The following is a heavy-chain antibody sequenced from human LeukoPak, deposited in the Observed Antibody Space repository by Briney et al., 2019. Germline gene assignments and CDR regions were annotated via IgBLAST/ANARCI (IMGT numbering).Heavy chain of an antibody. CDR3: ARGPYYYDSSGYYPRTVYYFDY. V-gene: IGHV3-7*01. CDR2: IRQDGSQK. J-gene: IGHJ4*02. Sequence: GGSLRLSCAASGFTFSSYEMNWVRQAPGKGLEWVATIRQDGSQKYYVDSVKGRFTISRDNAKNTLYLQMNSLRAEDTAVYYCARGPYYYDSSGYYPRTVYYFDYWGQGTLVTVSS. D-gene: IGHD3-22*01. CDR1: GFTFSSYE.